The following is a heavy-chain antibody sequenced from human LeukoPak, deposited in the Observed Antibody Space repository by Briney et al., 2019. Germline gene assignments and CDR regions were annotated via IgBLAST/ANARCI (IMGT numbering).Heavy chain of an antibody. D-gene: IGHD5-12*01. Sequence: GGSLRLSCAASGFTFSSYEMNWVRQAPGKGLEWVSYISSSGSTIYYADSVKGRFTISRDNAKNSLYLQMNSLRAEDTAVYYCARVRGGVATAFDIWGQGTMVTVSS. J-gene: IGHJ3*02. CDR1: GFTFSSYE. CDR2: ISSSGSTI. V-gene: IGHV3-48*03. CDR3: ARVRGGVATAFDI.